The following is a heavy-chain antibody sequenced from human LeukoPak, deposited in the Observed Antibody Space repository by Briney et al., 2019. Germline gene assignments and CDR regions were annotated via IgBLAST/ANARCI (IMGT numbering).Heavy chain of an antibody. CDR1: GYTFTSYG. D-gene: IGHD3-22*01. Sequence: ASVKVSCKASGYTFTSYGISCVRQAPGQGLEWMGWISAYNGNTNYAQKLQGRVTMTTDTSTSTAYMELRSLRSDDTAVYYCARITYYYDSSGPWGWFDPWGQGTLVTVSS. CDR2: ISAYNGNT. CDR3: ARITYYYDSSGPWGWFDP. V-gene: IGHV1-18*01. J-gene: IGHJ5*02.